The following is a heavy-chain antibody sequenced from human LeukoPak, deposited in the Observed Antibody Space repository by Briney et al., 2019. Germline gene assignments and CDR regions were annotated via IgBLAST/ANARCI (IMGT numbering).Heavy chain of an antibody. V-gene: IGHV3-7*03. CDR3: AKDSFVGTTSYLDS. J-gene: IGHJ4*02. CDR1: GFSFDTYW. D-gene: IGHD1-26*01. CDR2: IKPDGSEQ. Sequence: GGSLRLSCAVSGFSFDTYWMTWVRQAPGQGLEWVANIKPDGSEQYYVDSVKGRFTVSRDNSKSSLYLHLNSLTPEDTAFYYCAKDSFVGTTSYLDSWGQGTLVTVSS.